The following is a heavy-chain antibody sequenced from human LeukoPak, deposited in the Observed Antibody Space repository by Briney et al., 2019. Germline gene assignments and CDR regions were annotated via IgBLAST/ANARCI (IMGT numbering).Heavy chain of an antibody. V-gene: IGHV4-59*12. CDR1: GGSITSYY. J-gene: IGHJ4*02. D-gene: IGHD3-16*02. CDR2: IHYSGST. CDR3: ARGAHCDVWGSYRYRTDFDY. Sequence: SETLSLTCLVAGGSITSYYWSWIRQPPERGRGWVGYIHYSGSTNYHPSFKSGVTISVETPKNQFSLKLSSVAAADTAVYYCARGAHCDVWGSYRYRTDFDYWGQGTLVTVSS.